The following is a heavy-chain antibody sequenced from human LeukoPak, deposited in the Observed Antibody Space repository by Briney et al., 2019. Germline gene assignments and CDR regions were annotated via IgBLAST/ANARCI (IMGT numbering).Heavy chain of an antibody. J-gene: IGHJ4*02. V-gene: IGHV3-74*01. Sequence: GGSLRLSCAASGNYWMHWVRQAPGKGLVWVSHINGDGSWTTYADSVKGRFTISKDNAKNTVYLQMNSLRAEDTAVYYCAKDSLSVCGGDCYPPVLGGQGTLVTVSS. CDR2: INGDGSWT. CDR1: GNYW. D-gene: IGHD2-21*02. CDR3: AKDSLSVCGGDCYPPVL.